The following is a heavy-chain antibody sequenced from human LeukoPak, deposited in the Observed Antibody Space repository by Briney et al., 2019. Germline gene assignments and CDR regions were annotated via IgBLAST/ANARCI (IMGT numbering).Heavy chain of an antibody. Sequence: GGSLRLSCETSGFSFSTYWMSWVRQAPGKGLEWVANIRPDGSEKSYVDSVKGRFTISRDIAKQSVFLQMTSLGVEDTAVYYCARLSAMVRGPEDIFYFEYWGLGTLVTVSS. V-gene: IGHV3-7*01. CDR3: ARLSAMVRGPEDIFYFEY. CDR2: IRPDGSEK. J-gene: IGHJ4*02. D-gene: IGHD3-10*01. CDR1: GFSFSTYW.